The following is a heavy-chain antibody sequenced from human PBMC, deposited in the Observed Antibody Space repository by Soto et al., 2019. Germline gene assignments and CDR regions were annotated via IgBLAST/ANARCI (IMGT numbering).Heavy chain of an antibody. Sequence: SLRLSCAACGFTFRSYGMDLVRKTKGKGLEWVAVIWYDGSNKYYADSVKGRFTISRDNSKNTLYLQMNSLRAEDTAVYYCARDPAVGYSSSWIHYFDYWGQGTLVTSPQ. J-gene: IGHJ4*02. D-gene: IGHD6-13*01. CDR3: ARDPAVGYSSSWIHYFDY. CDR1: GFTFRSYG. V-gene: IGHV3-33*01. CDR2: IWYDGSNK.